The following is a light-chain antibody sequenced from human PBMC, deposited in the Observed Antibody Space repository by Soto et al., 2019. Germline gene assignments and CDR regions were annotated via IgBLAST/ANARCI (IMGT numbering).Light chain of an antibody. J-gene: IGKJ4*01. CDR3: QQLNSYPLT. Sequence: DIQLTQSPSFLSASVGDRVTFTCRASQVISNFLAWYQQKPGEAPKLLIYAASTLQSGVPSRFSGSGSGTEFTLTISSLQPEDSATYYCQQLNSYPLTFGEGTRWISN. CDR2: AAS. CDR1: QVISNF. V-gene: IGKV1-9*01.